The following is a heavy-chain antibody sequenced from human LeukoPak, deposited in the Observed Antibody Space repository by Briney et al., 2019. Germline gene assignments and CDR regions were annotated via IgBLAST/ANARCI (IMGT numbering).Heavy chain of an antibody. CDR2: IYSGGST. D-gene: IGHD3-22*01. CDR3: ARAGDSRGYYYLSGFDY. CDR1: GFTVSSNY. V-gene: IGHV3-53*01. Sequence: QPGGSLRLSCAASGFTVSSNYMSWVRQAPGKGLEWVSVIYSGGSTYYADSVKGRFTISRDNSKNTLYLQMNSLRAEDTAVYYCARAGDSRGYYYLSGFDYWGQGTLVTVSS. J-gene: IGHJ4*02.